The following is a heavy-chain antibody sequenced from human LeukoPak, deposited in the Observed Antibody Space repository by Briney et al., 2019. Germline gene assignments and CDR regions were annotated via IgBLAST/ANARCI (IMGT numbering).Heavy chain of an antibody. Sequence: ASVKVSCKASGYTFTSYGISWVRQAPGQGLEWMGRINPNSGGTNYAQKFQGRVTMTRDTSISTAYMELSRLRSDDTAVYYCARGGVNYYDSTPQILFDYWGQGTLVTVSS. CDR1: GYTFTSYG. CDR3: ARGGVNYYDSTPQILFDY. CDR2: INPNSGGT. J-gene: IGHJ4*02. V-gene: IGHV1-2*06. D-gene: IGHD3-22*01.